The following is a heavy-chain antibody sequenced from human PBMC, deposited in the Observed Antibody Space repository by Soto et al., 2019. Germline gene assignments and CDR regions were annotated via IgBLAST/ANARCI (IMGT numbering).Heavy chain of an antibody. CDR3: ARDSPGEPVRHYYYYYGMDV. CDR1: GFTFSSYS. CDR2: ISSSSSYI. J-gene: IGHJ6*02. V-gene: IGHV3-21*01. Sequence: GGSLRLSCAASGFTFSSYSMNWVRQAPGKGLEWVSSISSSSSYIYYADSVKGRFTISRDNAKNSLYLQMNSLRAEDTAVYYCARDSPGEPVRHYYYYYGMDVWGQGTTVTVSS. D-gene: IGHD2-21*01.